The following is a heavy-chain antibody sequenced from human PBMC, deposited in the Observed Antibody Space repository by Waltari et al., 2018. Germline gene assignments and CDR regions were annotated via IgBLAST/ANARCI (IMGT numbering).Heavy chain of an antibody. V-gene: IGHV4-59*01. Sequence: QVQLQESGPGLVKPSETLSLTCTVSGGSISSYYWSWIRQPPGKGLEWIGYIYYSGSTNYNPSLKSRVTISVDTSKNQFSLKLSSVTAADTAVYYCASTYSSSSLVFDYWGQGTLVTVSS. CDR3: ASTYSSSSLVFDY. J-gene: IGHJ4*02. CDR2: IYYSGST. CDR1: GGSISSYY. D-gene: IGHD6-6*01.